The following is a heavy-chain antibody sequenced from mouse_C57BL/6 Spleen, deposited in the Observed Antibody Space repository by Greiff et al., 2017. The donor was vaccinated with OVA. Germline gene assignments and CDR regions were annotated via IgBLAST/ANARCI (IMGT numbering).Heavy chain of an antibody. D-gene: IGHD2-3*01. CDR1: GFTFSDYG. CDR2: ISSGSSTI. J-gene: IGHJ4*01. CDR3: ARRDDGYLYAMDY. Sequence: EVQLMESGRGLVKPGGSLKLSCAASGFTFSDYGMHWVRQAPEKGLEWVAYISSGSSTIYYADTVKGRFTISRDNAKNTLFLQMTSLRSEDTAMYYCARRDDGYLYAMDYWGQGTSVTVSS. V-gene: IGHV5-17*01.